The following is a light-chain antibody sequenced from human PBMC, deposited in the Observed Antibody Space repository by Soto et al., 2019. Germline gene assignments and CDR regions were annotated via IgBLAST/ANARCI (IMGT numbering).Light chain of an antibody. CDR1: SIDVGGSNY. J-gene: IGLJ1*01. Sequence: QSVLTQPRSVSGSPGQSVTISCTGPSIDVGGSNYVSWYQQHPGKAPKLMIYDVSERPPGVPDRFSGSKSGNTASLTISGLQAEDEADYYCSSYTSSSTHYVFGTGTKVTVL. CDR3: SSYTSSSTHYV. CDR2: DVS. V-gene: IGLV2-11*01.